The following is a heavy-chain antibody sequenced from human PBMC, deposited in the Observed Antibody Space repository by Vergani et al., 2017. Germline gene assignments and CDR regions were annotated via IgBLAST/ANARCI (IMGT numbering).Heavy chain of an antibody. CDR3: ARSPLKMNYFWYFDL. CDR2: IFHSGST. D-gene: IGHD1-7*01. Sequence: QVQLQESGSGLVKPSQTLSLTCTVSGDSINSGHYSWNWIRQSPSKGLEWIGYIFHSGSTYYNPSLETRVTISIDKSKTQFSLTLSSSIAADTAVYYCARSPLKMNYFWYFDLWGRGTLVTVSS. CDR1: GDSINSGHYS. V-gene: IGHV4-30-2*06. J-gene: IGHJ2*01.